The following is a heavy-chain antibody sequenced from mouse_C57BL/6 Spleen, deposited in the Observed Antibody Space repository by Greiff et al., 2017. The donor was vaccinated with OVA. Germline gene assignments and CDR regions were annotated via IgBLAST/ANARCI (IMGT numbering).Heavy chain of an antibody. CDR3: ARDGDGSVVYFDD. CDR2: INPNNGGT. J-gene: IGHJ2*01. V-gene: IGHV1-22*01. CDR1: GYTFTDSN. Sequence: VQLKESGPELVKPGASVKMSCTASGYTFTDSNMHWVKQSHGKRLEWIAYINPNNGGTSYNQKFKGKGTLTVNRSSSTDYMELRSRTSEDSAVYYCARDGDGSVVYFDDWGQGTTLTVAS. D-gene: IGHD1-1*01.